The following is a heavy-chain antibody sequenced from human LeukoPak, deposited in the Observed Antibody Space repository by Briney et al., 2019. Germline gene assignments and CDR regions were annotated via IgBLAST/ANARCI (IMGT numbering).Heavy chain of an antibody. D-gene: IGHD3-10*01. CDR2: IKEDGSEK. J-gene: IGHJ3*02. Sequence: QPGGSLRLSCAASGFIFSSSWMSWVRQAPGKGLEWVANIKEDGSEKYYVDSVKGRFTISRDNAKKSVYLQMNSLRVEDTAVYYCARSTMVRRRAFDIWGQGTMVTVSS. CDR3: ARSTMVRRRAFDI. CDR1: GFIFSSSW. V-gene: IGHV3-7*04.